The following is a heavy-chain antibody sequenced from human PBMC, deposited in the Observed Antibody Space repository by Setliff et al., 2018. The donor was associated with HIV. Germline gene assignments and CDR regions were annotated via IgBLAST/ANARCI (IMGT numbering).Heavy chain of an antibody. CDR1: GDSISSGGYY. CDR3: ARLGEHDTGDLDV. V-gene: IGHV4-61*09. J-gene: IGHJ6*03. CDR2: IYTSWNT. Sequence: SETLSLTCKVSGDSISSGGYYWTWIRKPAGKGLEWIGHIYTSWNTNYNPSLKSRVSISVATSKNQFFLTLTSVTAADSAVYYCARLGEHDTGDLDVWGKGTTVTVS. D-gene: IGHD1-1*01.